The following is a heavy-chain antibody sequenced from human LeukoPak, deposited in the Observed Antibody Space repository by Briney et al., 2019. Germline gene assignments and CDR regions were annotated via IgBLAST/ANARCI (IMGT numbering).Heavy chain of an antibody. D-gene: IGHD3-10*01. V-gene: IGHV1-8*01. CDR2: MNPNSGNT. CDR3: AREGYGSGSYAGIWFDP. J-gene: IGHJ5*02. CDR1: GYTFTSYD. Sequence: ASVKVSCKASGYTFTSYDINWVRQATGQGLEWMGWMNPNSGNTGYAQKFQGRVTMTRNTSISTAYMKLSSLRSEDTAVYYCAREGYGSGSYAGIWFDPWGQGTLVTVSS.